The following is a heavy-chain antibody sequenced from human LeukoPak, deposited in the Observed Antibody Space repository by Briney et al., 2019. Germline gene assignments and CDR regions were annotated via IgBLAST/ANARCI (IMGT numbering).Heavy chain of an antibody. J-gene: IGHJ6*02. CDR2: INHSGST. V-gene: IGHV4-34*01. D-gene: IGHD3-3*01. Sequence: PSETLSLTCAAYGGSFSGYYWSWIRQPPGKGLEWIGEINHSGSTNYNPSLKSRVTISVDTSKNQFSLKLSSVTATDTAVYYCARSFIGFWSGYYGHGSHGMDVWGQGTTVTVSS. CDR1: GGSFSGYY. CDR3: ARSFIGFWSGYYGHGSHGMDV.